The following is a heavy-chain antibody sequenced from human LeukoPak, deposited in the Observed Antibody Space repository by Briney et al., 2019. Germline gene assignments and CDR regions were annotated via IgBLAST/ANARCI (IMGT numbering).Heavy chain of an antibody. CDR3: AVYSGYYSPVTTLY. CDR1: GFTFSSYA. V-gene: IGHV3-23*01. CDR2: ISGSGGST. D-gene: IGHD5-12*01. Sequence: PGGSLRLSCAASGFTFSSYAMSWVRQAPGKGLEWVSAISGSGGSTYYADSVKGRFTISRDNSKNTLYLQMNSLRAEDTAVYYCAVYSGYYSPVTTLYWGQGTLVTVSS. J-gene: IGHJ4*02.